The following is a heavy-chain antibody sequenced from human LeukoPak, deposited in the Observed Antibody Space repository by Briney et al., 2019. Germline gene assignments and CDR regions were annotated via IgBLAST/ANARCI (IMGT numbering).Heavy chain of an antibody. CDR1: GGSFSGYY. J-gene: IGHJ3*02. CDR2: INHSGST. V-gene: IGHV4-34*01. CDR3: ARAGWQQLVSAFDI. D-gene: IGHD6-13*01. Sequence: ETLSLTCAVYGGSFSGYYWSWIRQPPGKGLEWIGEINHSGSTNYNPSLKSRVTISVDTSKNQFSLKLSSVTAADTAVYYCARAGWQQLVSAFDIWGQGTMVTVSS.